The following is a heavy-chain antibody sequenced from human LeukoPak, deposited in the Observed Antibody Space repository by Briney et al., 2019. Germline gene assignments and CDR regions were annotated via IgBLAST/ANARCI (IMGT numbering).Heavy chain of an antibody. CDR1: GGTFSSYA. CDR2: IIPIFGTA. CDR3: ASRGYYYGSGTPVYYFDY. Sequence: SVKASCKASGGTFSSYAISWVRQAPGQGLEWMGGIIPIFGTANYAQKFQGRVTITADESTSTAYMELSSLRSEDTAVYYCASRGYYYGSGTPVYYFDYWGQGTLVTVSS. V-gene: IGHV1-69*13. D-gene: IGHD3-10*01. J-gene: IGHJ4*02.